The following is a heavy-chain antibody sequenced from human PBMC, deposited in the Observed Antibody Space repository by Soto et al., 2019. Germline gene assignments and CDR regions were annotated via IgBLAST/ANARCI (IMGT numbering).Heavy chain of an antibody. CDR1: GYTFTGYY. CDR2: INPNSGGT. CDR3: ARAPYYDILTGYSWSQYYYYMGV. V-gene: IGHV1-2*04. D-gene: IGHD3-9*01. Sequence: GASVKVSCKASGYTFTGYYMHWVRQAPGQGLEWMGWINPNSGGTNYAQKFQGWVTMTRDTSISTAYMELSRLRSDDTAVYYCARAPYYDILTGYSWSQYYYYMGVWGKGTTVTVSS. J-gene: IGHJ6*03.